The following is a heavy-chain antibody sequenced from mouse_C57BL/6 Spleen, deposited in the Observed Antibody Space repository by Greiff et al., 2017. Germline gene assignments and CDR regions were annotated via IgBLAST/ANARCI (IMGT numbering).Heavy chain of an antibody. CDR3: ARFDYHYAMDY. J-gene: IGHJ4*01. CDR2: INYDGSST. CDR1: GFTFSDYY. D-gene: IGHD2-4*01. V-gene: IGHV5-16*01. Sequence: DVMLVESEGGLVQPGSSMKLSCTASGFTFSDYYMAWVRQVPEKGLEWVANINYDGSSTYYLDSLKSRFIISRDNAKNILYLQMSSLKSEDTATYYCARFDYHYAMDYWGQGTSVTVSS.